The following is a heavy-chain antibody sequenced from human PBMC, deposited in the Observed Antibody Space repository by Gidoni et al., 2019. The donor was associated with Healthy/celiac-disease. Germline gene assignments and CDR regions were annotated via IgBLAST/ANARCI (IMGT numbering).Heavy chain of an antibody. J-gene: IGHJ4*02. Sequence: VQLLESGGGLVQPGGSLRLSCAASGFTFSSYAMSWVRQAPGKGLEWVSAISGSGGSTYYADSVKGRFTISRDNSKNTLYLQMNSLRAEDTAVYYCAKDDAVAAPRGPYFDYWGQGTLVTVSS. CDR1: GFTFSSYA. V-gene: IGHV3-23*01. CDR3: AKDDAVAAPRGPYFDY. CDR2: ISGSGGST. D-gene: IGHD6-19*01.